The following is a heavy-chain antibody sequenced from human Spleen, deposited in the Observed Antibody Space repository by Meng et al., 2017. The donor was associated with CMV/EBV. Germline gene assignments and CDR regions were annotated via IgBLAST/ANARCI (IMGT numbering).Heavy chain of an antibody. D-gene: IGHD5-24*01. CDR1: GYTFTSYD. CDR3: ARGPYTRDGAFDI. V-gene: IGHV1-8*01. CDR2: MNPNSGNT. Sequence: KASGYTFTSYDINWVRQATGQGLEWMGWMNPNSGNTGYAQKFQGRVTMTRNTSISTAYMELSSLRSEDTAVYYCARGPYTRDGAFDIWGQGTMVTVSS. J-gene: IGHJ3*02.